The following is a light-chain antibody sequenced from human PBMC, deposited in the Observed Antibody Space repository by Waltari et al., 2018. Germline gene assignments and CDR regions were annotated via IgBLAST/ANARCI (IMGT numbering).Light chain of an antibody. CDR2: VNNDGSH. J-gene: IGLJ3*02. Sequence: QLVLTQSPSASASLGASVKLSCTLSSGHSFYPIAWHQQQPEKGPRFLMKVNNDGSHMKGDGIPDRVSGSRSGAERYLTISSLQSEDEADYYCQTWGTGTWVFGGGTKLTVL. CDR1: SGHSFYP. V-gene: IGLV4-69*01. CDR3: QTWGTGTWV.